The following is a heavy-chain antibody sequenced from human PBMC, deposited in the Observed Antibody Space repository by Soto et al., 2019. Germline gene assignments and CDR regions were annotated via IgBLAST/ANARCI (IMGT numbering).Heavy chain of an antibody. CDR2: ISSSSDYI. CDR3: ARARVYATGPLDF. CDR1: GFTFTSYT. V-gene: IGHV3-21*06. Sequence: GGSLRISCAASGFTFTSYTMNWVRQAPGKGLEWVSSISSSSDYIYYADSMKGRVTISRDNAKNSLFLDMNSLTGEDTAVYYCARARVYATGPLDFWGQGTLVTVSS. D-gene: IGHD6-13*01. J-gene: IGHJ4*02.